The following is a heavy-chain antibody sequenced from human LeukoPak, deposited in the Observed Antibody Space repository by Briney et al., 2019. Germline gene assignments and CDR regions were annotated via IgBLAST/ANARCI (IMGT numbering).Heavy chain of an antibody. CDR2: ISAYSGNT. Sequence: ASVKVSCKASGYTFTSYGINWVRQAPGQGLEWMGWISAYSGNTNYAQKFQDRVSMTTDTSTSTAYMELRSLRSDDTAVYYCARDGEGYCSSTSCYGTYWGQGTLDTVSS. CDR3: ARDGEGYCSSTSCYGTY. J-gene: IGHJ4*02. CDR1: GYTFTSYG. V-gene: IGHV1-18*01. D-gene: IGHD2-2*01.